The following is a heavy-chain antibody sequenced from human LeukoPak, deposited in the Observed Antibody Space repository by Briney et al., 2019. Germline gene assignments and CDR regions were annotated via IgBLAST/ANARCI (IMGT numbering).Heavy chain of an antibody. CDR1: GYTFTSYG. D-gene: IGHD3-22*01. CDR3: ARGGFSYDSSGYPVY. CDR2: ISAYNGNT. Sequence: ASVKVSCKASGYTFTSYGISWVRQAPGQGLEWMGWISAYNGNTNYAQTLQGRVTMTTDTSTSTAYMELRSLRSDDTAVYYCARGGFSYDSSGYPVYWGQGTLVTVSS. J-gene: IGHJ4*02. V-gene: IGHV1-18*01.